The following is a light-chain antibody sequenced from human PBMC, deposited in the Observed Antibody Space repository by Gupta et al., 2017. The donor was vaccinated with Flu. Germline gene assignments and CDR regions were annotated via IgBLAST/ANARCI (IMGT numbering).Light chain of an antibody. J-gene: IGKJ1*01. CDR1: QSLLHSNGYNY. V-gene: IGKV2-28*01. Sequence: IVMTQSPLSLPVTPGEPASISCRSSQSLLHSNGYNYLDWYLQKPGQSPQPLIYLGSNRASGVPDRFSGSGSGTDFTLKISRVDAEDVRVYYCMQALQTPPTFGQGTKVEIK. CDR2: LGS. CDR3: MQALQTPPT.